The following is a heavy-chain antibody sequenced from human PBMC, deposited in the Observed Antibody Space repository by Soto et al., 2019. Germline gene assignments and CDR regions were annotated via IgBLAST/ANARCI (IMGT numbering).Heavy chain of an antibody. CDR3: AKAQMATTFDY. CDR2: IGGSGRSP. V-gene: IGHV3-23*01. J-gene: IGHJ4*02. CDR1: GFTFSNYA. Sequence: EVQLLESGGGLVQLGTSLRLSCTASGFTFSNYAMNWVRQAPGKGPEWVSSIGGSGRSPYYADSVKGRFTISRDNSKNTLYLEMNSLRAEDTAVYYCAKAQMATTFDYWGQGTLVTVSS. D-gene: IGHD1-1*01.